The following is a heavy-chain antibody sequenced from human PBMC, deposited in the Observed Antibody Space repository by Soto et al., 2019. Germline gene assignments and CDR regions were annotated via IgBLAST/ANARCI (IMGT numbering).Heavy chain of an antibody. J-gene: IGHJ4*02. Sequence: QVQLVQSGAEVKKVGSSVKVSCKASGGTFSRYPIAWVRQAPGHGLEWMGQIIPFFGTAEYSKKFEDRITITADESTNTVYMDLRSLTSEDTAIYYCARTAPMDAGDKYYYDFWGQGALVTVSS. CDR3: ARTAPMDAGDKYYYDF. D-gene: IGHD3-16*01. CDR1: GGTFSRYP. CDR2: IIPFFGTA. V-gene: IGHV1-69*01.